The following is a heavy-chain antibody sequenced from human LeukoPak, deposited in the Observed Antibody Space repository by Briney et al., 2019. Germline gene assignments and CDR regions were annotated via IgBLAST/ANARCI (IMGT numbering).Heavy chain of an antibody. CDR1: GGTFSSYA. J-gene: IGHJ4*02. CDR3: ARGARGSYYFDY. CDR2: IIPIFGTA. Sequence: SVKVSCKASGGTFSSYAISWVRQAPGQGLEWMGGIIPIFGTANYAQKFQGRVTITADKSTSTAYMELSSLRSEDTAVYYCARGARGSYYFDYWGQGTLVTVSS. V-gene: IGHV1-69*06. D-gene: IGHD1-26*01.